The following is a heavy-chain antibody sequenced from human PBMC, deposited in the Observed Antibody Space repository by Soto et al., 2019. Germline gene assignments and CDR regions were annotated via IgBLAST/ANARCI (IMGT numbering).Heavy chain of an antibody. J-gene: IGHJ5*02. CDR1: GGSFSGYY. CDR2: INHSGST. Sequence: SETLSLTCAVYGGSFSGYYWSWIRQPPGKGLEWIGEINHSGSTNYNPSLKSRVTISVDTSKNQFSLKLSSVTAADTAVYYCARGRGWFDPWGQGTLVTVSS. V-gene: IGHV4-34*01. CDR3: ARGRGWFDP.